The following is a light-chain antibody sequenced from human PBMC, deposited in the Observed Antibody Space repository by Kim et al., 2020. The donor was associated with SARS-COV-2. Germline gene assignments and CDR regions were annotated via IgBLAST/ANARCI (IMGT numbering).Light chain of an antibody. CDR2: WAS. CDR3: QQYYSTPRT. Sequence: TATINCKSSQSVLYSSNNKNYLAWYQQKPGQPPKLLIYWASIRESGVPDRFSGSGSGTDFTLTISSLQAEDVAVYYCQQYYSTPRTFGQGTKLEI. V-gene: IGKV4-1*01. CDR1: QSVLYSSNNKNY. J-gene: IGKJ2*02.